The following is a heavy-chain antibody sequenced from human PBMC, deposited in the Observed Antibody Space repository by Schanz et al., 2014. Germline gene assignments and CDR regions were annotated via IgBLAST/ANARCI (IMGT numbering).Heavy chain of an antibody. CDR3: VKDPDKYNWNDVEGMDV. Sequence: QAQLVESGGGVVQPGRSLRLSCVASGFTFISYDIHWVRQAPGKGLEWVSITYSGGSTYYADPVKGRFTISRDNSKNTLYLQMKSLRVEDTAVYYCVKDPDKYNWNDVEGMDVWGPGTTVTVSS. CDR1: GFTFISYD. J-gene: IGHJ6*01. D-gene: IGHD1-1*01. CDR2: TYSGGST. V-gene: IGHV3-NL1*01.